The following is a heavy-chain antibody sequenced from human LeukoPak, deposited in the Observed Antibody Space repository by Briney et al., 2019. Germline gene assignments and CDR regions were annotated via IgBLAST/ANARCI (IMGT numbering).Heavy chain of an antibody. Sequence: GESLKISCKASGYSFTSYWIVWVREMPGKGLEWMGIIYPGDSDTRYSPSFQGQVTISADKSISTAYLQWSSLKASDTAMYYFARAVATPLFDYWGQGTLVTVSS. CDR1: GYSFTSYW. CDR3: ARAVATPLFDY. D-gene: IGHD6-19*01. V-gene: IGHV5-51*01. CDR2: IYPGDSDT. J-gene: IGHJ4*02.